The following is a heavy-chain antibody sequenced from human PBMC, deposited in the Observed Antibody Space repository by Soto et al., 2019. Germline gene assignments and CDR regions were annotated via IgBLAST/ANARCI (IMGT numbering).Heavy chain of an antibody. D-gene: IGHD5-18*01. J-gene: IGHJ2*01. V-gene: IGHV4-34*01. CDR2: INHSGST. CDR1: GGSFSGYY. CDR3: ARPKRGYSYGQHRYFDL. Sequence: PSETLSLTCAVYGGSFSGYYWSWIRQPPGKGLEWIGEINHSGSTNYNPSLKSRVTISVDTSKNQFSLKLSSVTAADTAVYYCARPKRGYSYGQHRYFDLWGRGTLVTVS.